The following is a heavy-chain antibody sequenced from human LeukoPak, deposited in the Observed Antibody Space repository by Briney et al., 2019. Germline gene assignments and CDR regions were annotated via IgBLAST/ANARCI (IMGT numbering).Heavy chain of an antibody. CDR1: GFALTDYY. D-gene: IGHD3-9*01. Sequence: GSLRLSCAASGFALTDYYITWIRQSPGKGLEWIGEINHSGSTNYNPSLKSRVTISVDTSKNQFSLKLSSVTATDTAVYYCARVRTTLRYFGWSPVGMDVWGQGTTVTVSS. CDR3: ARVRTTLRYFGWSPVGMDV. J-gene: IGHJ6*02. CDR2: INHSGST. V-gene: IGHV4-34*01.